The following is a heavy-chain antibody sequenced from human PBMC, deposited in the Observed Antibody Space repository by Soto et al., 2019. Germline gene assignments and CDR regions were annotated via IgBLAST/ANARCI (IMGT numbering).Heavy chain of an antibody. V-gene: IGHV3-33*01. J-gene: IGHJ4*02. Sequence: PGGSLRLSCAASGFTFSSYGMHWVRQAPGKWLEWVAVIWYDGSNKYYADSVKGRFTISRDNSKNTLYLQMNSLRAEDTAVYYCARPYYYDSSGYYYMDYWGQGXLVTVYS. D-gene: IGHD3-22*01. CDR3: ARPYYYDSSGYYYMDY. CDR2: IWYDGSNK. CDR1: GFTFSSYG.